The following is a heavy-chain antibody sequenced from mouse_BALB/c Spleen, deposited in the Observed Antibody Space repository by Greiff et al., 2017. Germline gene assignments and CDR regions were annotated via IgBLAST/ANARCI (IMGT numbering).Heavy chain of an antibody. V-gene: IGHV3-2*02. D-gene: IGHD2-4*01. CDR2: ISYSGST. CDR3: ARSSTMITRGDY. Sequence: VQLKESGPGLVKPSQSLSLTCTVTGYSITSDYAWNWIRQFPGNKLEWMGYISYSGSTSYNPSLKSRISITRDTSKNQFFLQLNSVTTEDTATYYCARSSTMITRGDYWGQGTSVTVSS. CDR1: GYSITSDYA. J-gene: IGHJ4*01.